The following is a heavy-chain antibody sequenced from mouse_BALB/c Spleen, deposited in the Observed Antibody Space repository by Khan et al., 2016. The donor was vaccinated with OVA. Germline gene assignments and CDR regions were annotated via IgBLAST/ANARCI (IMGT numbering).Heavy chain of an antibody. D-gene: IGHD2-3*01. Sequence: VQLQESGPGLVAPSQSLSITCTVLGFSLTNYGVHWVRQPPGKGLEWLVVIWSDGSTNYNSVLKSRLSISKDNSKSQVFLKMNSLQTDDTAIYYCARWFDGYSSLYAMDYWGQGTSVTVSS. V-gene: IGHV2-6*02. CDR3: ARWFDGYSSLYAMDY. CDR1: GFSLTNYG. J-gene: IGHJ4*01. CDR2: IWSDGST.